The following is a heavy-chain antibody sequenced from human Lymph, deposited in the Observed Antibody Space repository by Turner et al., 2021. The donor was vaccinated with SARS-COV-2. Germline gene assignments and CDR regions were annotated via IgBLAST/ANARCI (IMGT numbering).Heavy chain of an antibody. CDR3: ARGAQLTVWFDP. Sequence: QVQLVQSGAEVQKPAVSVKVSCKASGYTCTSYAINWVRQATGQGLEWMRWMNPNSGNTGYAQKFQGRVTMTRNTSISTAYMELSSLRSEYTAVYYCARGAQLTVWFDPWGQGTLVTVSS. V-gene: IGHV1-8*01. J-gene: IGHJ5*02. CDR2: MNPNSGNT. D-gene: IGHD3-9*01. CDR1: GYTCTSYA.